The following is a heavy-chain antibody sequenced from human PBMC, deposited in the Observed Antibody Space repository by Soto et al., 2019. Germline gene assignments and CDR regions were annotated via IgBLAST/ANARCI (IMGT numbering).Heavy chain of an antibody. V-gene: IGHV3-21*06. J-gene: IGHJ6*02. D-gene: IGHD4-17*01. Sequence: PGGSLRLSCEGSGFNFRNFNMIWVRQAPGKGLEWVSSVSGSSSYIYYADSVKGRFTVSRDNANNLVFLQMNGLRPEDTAMYYYARDLRGHYGPWGQGTTVTVSS. CDR3: ARDLRGHYGP. CDR2: VSGSSSYI. CDR1: GFNFRNFN.